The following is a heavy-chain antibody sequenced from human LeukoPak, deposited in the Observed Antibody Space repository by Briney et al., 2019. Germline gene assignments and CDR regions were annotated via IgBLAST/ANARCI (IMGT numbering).Heavy chain of an antibody. CDR1: SGSISSSSYY. D-gene: IGHD6-13*01. J-gene: IGHJ4*02. V-gene: IGHV4-39*07. CDR2: IYYSGST. Sequence: SETLSLTCTVSSGSISSSSYYWGWIRQPPGKGLEWIGSIYYSGSTYYNPSLKSRVTISVDTSKNQFSLKLSSVTAADTAMYYCARDPIAAADPFDYWGQGTLVTVSS. CDR3: ARDPIAAADPFDY.